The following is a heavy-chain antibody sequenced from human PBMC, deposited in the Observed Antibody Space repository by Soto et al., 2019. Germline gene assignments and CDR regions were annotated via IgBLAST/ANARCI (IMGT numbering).Heavy chain of an antibody. CDR3: ARAPMVLSRSYFDS. CDR1: GGSISNFY. Sequence: LSLTCTVSGGSISNFYWSWIRQPPGKGLEWIGYISYSGNTNYNPSLKSRVSISVDTSKNQLSLNLTSVTAAATAVYYCARAPMVLSRSYFDSWGQGTPVTVSS. J-gene: IGHJ4*02. V-gene: IGHV4-59*01. CDR2: ISYSGNT. D-gene: IGHD2-8*01.